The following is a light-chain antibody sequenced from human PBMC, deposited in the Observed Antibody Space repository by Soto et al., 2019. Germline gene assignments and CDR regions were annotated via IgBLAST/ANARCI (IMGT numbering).Light chain of an antibody. CDR1: QSVRSSY. CDR2: GAS. Sequence: ESVLTSSVATLSINTGGRATLSCRASQSVRSSYLAWYQQRPGQAPRLLIFGASFRATGIPDRFSGSGSGTDFTLTISRLEPEDFAVYYCQHYGSPPTFGGGTKVDIK. J-gene: IGKJ4*01. CDR3: QHYGSPPT. V-gene: IGKV3-20*01.